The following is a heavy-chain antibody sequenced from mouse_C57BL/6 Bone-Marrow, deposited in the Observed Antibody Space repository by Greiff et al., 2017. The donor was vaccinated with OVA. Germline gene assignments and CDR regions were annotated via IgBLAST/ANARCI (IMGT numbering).Heavy chain of an antibody. Sequence: QVQLQQSGAELVKPGASVKISCKASGYAFSSYWMNWVKQRPGKGLEWIGQIYPGDGDTNYNGKFKGKATLTADKSSSTAYMQLSSLTSEDSAVYCCARSRSTIVTMDYWGQGTSVTVSS. CDR1: GYAFSSYW. J-gene: IGHJ4*01. CDR2: IYPGDGDT. CDR3: ARSRSTIVTMDY. V-gene: IGHV1-80*01. D-gene: IGHD2-2*01.